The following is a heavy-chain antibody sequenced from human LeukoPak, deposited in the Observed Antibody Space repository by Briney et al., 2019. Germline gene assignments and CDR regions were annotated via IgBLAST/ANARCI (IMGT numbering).Heavy chain of an antibody. CDR1: GYTFTSYY. V-gene: IGHV1-46*01. CDR3: ARVKGAGLLRDAFDV. CDR2: INPSGGST. D-gene: IGHD1-26*01. J-gene: IGHJ3*01. Sequence: GASVKVSCKASGYTFTSYYMHWVRQAPGQGLEWMGIINPSGGSTSYAQKFQGRVTMTRDTSTSTVYMELSSLRSEDTAVYYCARVKGAGLLRDAFDVWGQGTMVTVSS.